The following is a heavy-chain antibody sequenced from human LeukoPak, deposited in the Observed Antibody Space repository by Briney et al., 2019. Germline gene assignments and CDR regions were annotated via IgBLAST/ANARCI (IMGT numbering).Heavy chain of an antibody. V-gene: IGHV1-18*01. Sequence: ASVKVSCKASGGTFSSYAISWVRQAPGQGLEWMGWISAYNGNTNYAQKLQGRVTMTTDTSTSTVYMELSSLRSEDTAVYYCASSVLRFLESNPYYMDVWGKGTTVTVPS. CDR3: ASSVLRFLESNPYYMDV. CDR1: GGTFSSYA. J-gene: IGHJ6*03. D-gene: IGHD3-3*01. CDR2: ISAYNGNT.